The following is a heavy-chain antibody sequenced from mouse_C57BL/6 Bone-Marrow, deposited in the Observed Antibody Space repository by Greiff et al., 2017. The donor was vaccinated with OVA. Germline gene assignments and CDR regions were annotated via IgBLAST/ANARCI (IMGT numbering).Heavy chain of an antibody. V-gene: IGHV1-26*01. CDR2: INPNNGGT. Sequence: VQLQQSGPELVKPGASVKISCKASGYTFTDYYMNWVKQSHGKSLEWIGDINPNNGGTSYNQKFKGKATLTVDKSSSTAYMELRSLTSEDSAVYYCARSLYYGSSYDWYFDVWGTGTTVTVSS. J-gene: IGHJ1*03. D-gene: IGHD1-1*01. CDR1: GYTFTDYY. CDR3: ARSLYYGSSYDWYFDV.